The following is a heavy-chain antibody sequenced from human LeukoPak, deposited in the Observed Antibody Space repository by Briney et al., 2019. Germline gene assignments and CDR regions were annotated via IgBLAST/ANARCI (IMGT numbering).Heavy chain of an antibody. CDR1: GFTFSSYG. CDR2: ISYDGSNK. Sequence: GGSLRLSCAASGFTFSSYGMHWVRQAPGKGLEWVAVISYDGSNKYYADSVKGRFTISRDNSKNTLYLQMNSLRAEDAAVYYCAAGEPHFDYWGQGTLVTVSS. CDR3: AAGEPHFDY. J-gene: IGHJ4*02. V-gene: IGHV3-30*03. D-gene: IGHD1-14*01.